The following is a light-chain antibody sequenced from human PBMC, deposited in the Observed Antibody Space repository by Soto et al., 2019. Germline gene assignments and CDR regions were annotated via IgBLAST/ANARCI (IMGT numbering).Light chain of an antibody. J-gene: IGKJ3*01. Sequence: IVLTQSPGTLSVSPGERVILSCRASQTLRNKLVWYQQKPGQAPRLLIYGGFTRATGIPARFSDSGSGTVFTLTINSLQSEDFAIYYCQQHNAWPLTFGPGTKLDLK. CDR3: QQHNAWPLT. V-gene: IGKV3-15*01. CDR2: GGF. CDR1: QTLRNK.